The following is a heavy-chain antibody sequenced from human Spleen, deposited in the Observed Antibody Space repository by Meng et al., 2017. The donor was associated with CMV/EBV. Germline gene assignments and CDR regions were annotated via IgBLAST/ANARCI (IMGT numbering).Heavy chain of an antibody. CDR2: INPENGAT. Sequence: ASVKVSCKASGYTFTDYDLHWVRQAPGQGLEWMGWINPENGATDYPQRFQGRVTMTRDTSISTAYMELSSLRSDDTAIYYCARDLGPLIAASAYYFDFWGQGTLVTVSS. J-gene: IGHJ4*02. CDR1: GYTFTDYD. D-gene: IGHD6-13*01. V-gene: IGHV1-2*02. CDR3: ARDLGPLIAASAYYFDF.